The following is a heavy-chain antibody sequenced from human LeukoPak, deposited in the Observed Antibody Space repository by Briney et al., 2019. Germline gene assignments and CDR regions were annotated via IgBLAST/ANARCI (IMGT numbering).Heavy chain of an antibody. CDR2: ISSSSTYI. V-gene: IGHV3-21*01. D-gene: IGHD4-23*01. CDR3: ARVGGNDYFDY. J-gene: IGHJ4*02. Sequence: PGGSLRLSCAASGFTFSSYSMNWIRQAPGKGLEWVSSISSSSTYIYYADSVKGRFTISRDNAKNSLYLQMNSLRAEDTAVYYCARVGGNDYFDYWGQGTLVTVSS. CDR1: GFTFSSYS.